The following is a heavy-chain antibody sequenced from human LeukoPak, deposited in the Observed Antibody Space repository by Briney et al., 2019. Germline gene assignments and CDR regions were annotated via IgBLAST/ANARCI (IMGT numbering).Heavy chain of an antibody. CDR3: AGRPGYSSSWSPY. V-gene: IGHV4-34*01. Sequence: SETLSLTCAVYGGSFSGYYWSWIRQPPGKGLEWIGEINHSGSTNYNPSLKSRVTISVDTSKNQFSLKLSSVTAADTAVYYCAGRPGYSSSWSPYGGQGTLVTVSA. CDR1: GGSFSGYY. D-gene: IGHD6-13*01. CDR2: INHSGST. J-gene: IGHJ4*02.